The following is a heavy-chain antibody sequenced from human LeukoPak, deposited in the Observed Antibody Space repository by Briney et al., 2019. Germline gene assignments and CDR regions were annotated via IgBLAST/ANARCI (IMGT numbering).Heavy chain of an antibody. CDR1: GFTFSNYA. D-gene: IGHD3-22*01. Sequence: GGSLRLSCAASGFTFSNYAMTWVRQAPGKGLEWVSGISGSGDSTYYADSVKGRFTISRDNFKNTLYLQMNSLRAEDTAVYYCAKEAYYDGTGYFDFWGQGTLVTVSS. CDR3: AKEAYYDGTGYFDF. J-gene: IGHJ4*02. CDR2: ISGSGDST. V-gene: IGHV3-23*01.